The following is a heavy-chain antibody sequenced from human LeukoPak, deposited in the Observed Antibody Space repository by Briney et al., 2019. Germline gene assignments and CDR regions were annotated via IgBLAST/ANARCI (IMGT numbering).Heavy chain of an antibody. CDR2: ISWNSGSI. V-gene: IGHV3-9*01. Sequence: GGSLRLSCAASGFTFDDYAMHWVRQAPGKGLEWVSGISWNSGSIGYADSVKGRFTISRDNAKNSLYLQMNSLRAEDTALYYCAKAYYYDSSGPNFDYWGQGTLVTVPS. CDR3: AKAYYYDSSGPNFDY. CDR1: GFTFDDYA. D-gene: IGHD3-22*01. J-gene: IGHJ4*02.